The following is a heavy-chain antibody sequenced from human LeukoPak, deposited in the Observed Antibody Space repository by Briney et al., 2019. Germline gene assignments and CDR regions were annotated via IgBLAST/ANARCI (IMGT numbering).Heavy chain of an antibody. D-gene: IGHD3-22*01. V-gene: IGHV4-34*01. CDR3: ARQWYYDSSGYKKDAFDI. Sequence: PSETLSLTCAVYGGSLRNYHWSLIRQPPGEGLEWIGEINHSGSTNYNPSLKSRVTMSVDTSNNQFSLKLSSVTAADTAVYYCARQWYYDSSGYKKDAFDIWGQGTMVTVSS. J-gene: IGHJ3*02. CDR1: GGSLRNYH. CDR2: INHSGST.